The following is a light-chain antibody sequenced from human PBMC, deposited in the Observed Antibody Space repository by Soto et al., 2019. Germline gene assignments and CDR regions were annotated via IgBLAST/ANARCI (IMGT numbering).Light chain of an antibody. J-gene: IGKJ1*01. CDR3: IKDYNYQWT. Sequence: ASQMPTSPSSLSASVVYIVNINFLSSQGIRNDLGWYQQKPGKANKILIYAASSLQSGVQSRFSGSGSGTDFTLTIRSMQPEDFATYYCIKDYNYQWTFGQGPKVDLK. V-gene: IGKV1-6*01. CDR1: QGIRND. CDR2: AAS.